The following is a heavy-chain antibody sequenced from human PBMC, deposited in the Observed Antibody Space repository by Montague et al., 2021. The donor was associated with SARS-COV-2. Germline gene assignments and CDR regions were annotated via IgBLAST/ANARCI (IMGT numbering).Heavy chain of an antibody. Sequence: SETLSLTCTVSGGSISSSSYYWGWIRQPPRKGLEWIGSIYYSGSTYYNPSLKGRVTISVDTSKNQFSLKLSSVTAADTAVYYCAREVGGRYFDWVLGAMDVWGQGTTVTVSS. J-gene: IGHJ6*02. CDR2: IYYSGST. CDR3: AREVGGRYFDWVLGAMDV. V-gene: IGHV4-39*02. D-gene: IGHD3-9*01. CDR1: GGSISSSSYY.